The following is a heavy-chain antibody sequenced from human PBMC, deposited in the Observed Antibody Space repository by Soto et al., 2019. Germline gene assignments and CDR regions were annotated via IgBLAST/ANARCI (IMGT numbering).Heavy chain of an antibody. CDR1: FSMYS. CDR3: TRDQGGSYDSWFDP. D-gene: IGHD1-26*01. V-gene: IGHV3-21*06. J-gene: IGHJ5*02. CDR2: ISSGSDFI. Sequence: GGSMRLSCNFSFSMYSMDWVRQAPGKGLEWVASISSGSDFIKYADSVKGRFTISRDNTKNSVSLQMSSLRVEDTAMYYCTRDQGGSYDSWFDPWGRGTLVTVSS.